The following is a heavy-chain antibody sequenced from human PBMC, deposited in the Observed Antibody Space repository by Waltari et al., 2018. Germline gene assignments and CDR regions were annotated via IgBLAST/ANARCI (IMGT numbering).Heavy chain of an antibody. D-gene: IGHD1-26*01. V-gene: IGHV3-48*01. CDR2: ISSSSSTI. CDR1: GFTFSSYS. J-gene: IGHJ3*02. Sequence: EVQLVESGGGLVQPGGSLRLSCAASGFTFSSYSMNWVRQAPGKGLEWVSYISSSSSTIYYADSVKGRFTISRDNAKNSLYLQMNILRAEDTAVYYCARYSSDAFDIWGQGTMVIVSS. CDR3: ARYSSDAFDI.